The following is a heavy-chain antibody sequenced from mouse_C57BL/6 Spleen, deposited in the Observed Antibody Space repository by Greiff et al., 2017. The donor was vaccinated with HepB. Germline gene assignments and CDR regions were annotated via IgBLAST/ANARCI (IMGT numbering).Heavy chain of an antibody. J-gene: IGHJ2*01. Sequence: QVQLKQSGAELVKPGASVKLSCKASGYTFTSYWMHWVKQRPGQGLEWIGMIHPNSGSTNYNEKFKSKATLTVDKSSSTAYMQLSSLTSEDSAVYYCARLGSNYVGYWGQGTTLTVSS. CDR3: ARLGSNYVGY. D-gene: IGHD1-1*01. CDR2: IHPNSGST. V-gene: IGHV1-64*01. CDR1: GYTFTSYW.